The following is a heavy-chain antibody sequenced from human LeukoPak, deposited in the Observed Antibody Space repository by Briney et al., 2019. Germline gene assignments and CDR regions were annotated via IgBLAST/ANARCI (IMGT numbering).Heavy chain of an antibody. J-gene: IGHJ4*02. CDR3: ARGTDYYDPTAYYPDY. D-gene: IGHD3-22*01. CDR2: INPHSGGT. Sequence: ASVKVSCKASGYTFTDYYIIWVRQAPGQGLEWMGWINPHSGGTKFAQNFQGRVTKTRDTSITTAYMELSRLTSDDTAMYYCARGTDYYDPTAYYPDYWGQGTLVTVSS. CDR1: GYTFTDYY. V-gene: IGHV1-2*02.